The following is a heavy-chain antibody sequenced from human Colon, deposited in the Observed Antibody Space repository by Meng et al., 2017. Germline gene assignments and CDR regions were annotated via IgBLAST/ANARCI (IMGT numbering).Heavy chain of an antibody. Sequence: GGSLRLSCKGSGYSFSNYWIAWVRQMPGEGLEWMGIINPTDSDTRYSPSSQGQVTFSADKSISTAHLQWNSLGASDTAMYYCARARLPSPGSSFSCSRGDYLDHWGQGTLVTVSS. J-gene: IGHJ4*02. CDR3: ARARLPSPGSSFSCSRGDYLDH. V-gene: IGHV5-51*01. CDR1: GYSFSNYW. D-gene: IGHD2-2*01. CDR2: INPTDSDT.